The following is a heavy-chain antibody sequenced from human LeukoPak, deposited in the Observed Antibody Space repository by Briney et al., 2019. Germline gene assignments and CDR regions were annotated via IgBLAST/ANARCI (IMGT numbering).Heavy chain of an antibody. J-gene: IGHJ5*02. CDR2: IYYSGST. V-gene: IGHV4-59*01. CDR1: GGSISSYY. CDR3: ARSGYCSGGSCYAGFWFDP. Sequence: LETLSPTCTVSGGSISSYYWSWIRQPPGKGLGWVGYIYYSGSTNYNPSLKSRVTISVDTSKNQFSLKLSSVTAADTAVYYCARSGYCSGGSCYAGFWFDPWGQGTLVTVSS. D-gene: IGHD2-15*01.